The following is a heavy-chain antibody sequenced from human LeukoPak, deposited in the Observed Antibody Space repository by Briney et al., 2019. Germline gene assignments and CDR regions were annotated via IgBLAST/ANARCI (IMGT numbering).Heavy chain of an antibody. Sequence: ASVKVSCKASGYTFTGYYMHWVRQAPGQGLEWMGWINPNSGGTNYAQKFQGRVTMTRDTSISTAYMELSRLRSDDTAVYYCARCVRRLKYRLQPLGWFDPWGQGTLVTVSS. CDR2: INPNSGGT. CDR1: GYTFTGYY. CDR3: ARCVRRLKYRLQPLGWFDP. D-gene: IGHD2-2*01. J-gene: IGHJ5*02. V-gene: IGHV1-2*02.